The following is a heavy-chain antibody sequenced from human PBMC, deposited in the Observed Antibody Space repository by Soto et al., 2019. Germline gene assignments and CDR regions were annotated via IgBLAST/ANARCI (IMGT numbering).Heavy chain of an antibody. V-gene: IGHV4-30-4*01. D-gene: IGHD2-2*02. CDR2: IYSSGST. J-gene: IGHJ4*02. CDR1: GGSISSGDYY. CDR3: ARVAIHQWLTFDL. Sequence: PSETLSLTCTVSGGSISSGDYYWSWIRQPPGKGLEWIGYIYSSGSTYYNPSLKSRVSISVDKSKNQFSLQMSSVTATDTAVYYCARVAIHQWLTFDLWGQGALVTVSS.